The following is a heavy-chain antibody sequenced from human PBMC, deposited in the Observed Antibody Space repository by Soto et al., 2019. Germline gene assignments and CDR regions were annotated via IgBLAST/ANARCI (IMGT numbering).Heavy chain of an antibody. J-gene: IGHJ4*02. V-gene: IGHV4-59*01. D-gene: IGHD3-22*01. CDR1: GGSISSYY. CDR2: IYYSGST. CDR3: ARFDYYDSSSYLDFGPK. Sequence: SETLSLTCTVSGGSISSYYWSWIRQPPWKGLEWIGDIYYSGSTNYNPSLKSRVTISVDTSKNQFSLKLSSVTAADTAVYYCARFDYYDSSSYLDFGPKWGQGTPVTVS.